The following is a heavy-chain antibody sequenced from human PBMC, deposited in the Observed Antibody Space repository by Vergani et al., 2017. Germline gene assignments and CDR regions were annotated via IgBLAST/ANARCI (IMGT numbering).Heavy chain of an antibody. CDR2: ISGSGGDT. CDR3: AKGPNLGGWGR. CDR1: GFTFSSYA. V-gene: IGHV3-23*01. D-gene: IGHD3-10*01. Sequence: EVQLLESGGGLVQPGGSLRLSCAASGFTFSSYAMSWVRQAPGKGLEWVSSISGSGGDTYYADSVQGRFTSSRDNSKNTLSLQRNSLKAEDTAVYYWAKGPNLGGWGRWGQGTMVTVSS. J-gene: IGHJ3*01.